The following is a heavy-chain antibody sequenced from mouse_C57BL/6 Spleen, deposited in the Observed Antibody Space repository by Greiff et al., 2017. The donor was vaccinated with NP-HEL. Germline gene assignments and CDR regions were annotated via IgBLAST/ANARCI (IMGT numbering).Heavy chain of an antibody. Sequence: QVQLKQPGAELVKPGASVKLSCKASGYTFTSYWMHWVKQRPGQGLEWIGMIHPNSGSTNYTEKFKSKATLTVDKSSSTAYMQLSSLTSEDSAVYYCARIYDGYWNYAMDYWGQGTSVTVSS. V-gene: IGHV1-64*01. CDR2: IHPNSGST. CDR1: GYTFTSYW. J-gene: IGHJ4*01. D-gene: IGHD2-3*01. CDR3: ARIYDGYWNYAMDY.